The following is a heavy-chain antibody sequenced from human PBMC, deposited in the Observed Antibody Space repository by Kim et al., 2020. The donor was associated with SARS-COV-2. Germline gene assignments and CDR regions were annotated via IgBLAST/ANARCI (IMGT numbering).Heavy chain of an antibody. CDR2: INHSGST. CDR3: SRCRGGITMIVVAKLYYYYGMDV. V-gene: IGHV4-34*01. Sequence: SETLSLTCAVYGGSFSGYYWSWIRQPPGKGLEWIGEINHSGSTNYIPSLKSRVTISVDTSKNQFSLTLSSVTAADTAVYYWSRCRGGITMIVVAKLYYYYGMDVWGQGTTVTVSS. CDR1: GGSFSGYY. J-gene: IGHJ6*02. D-gene: IGHD3-22*01.